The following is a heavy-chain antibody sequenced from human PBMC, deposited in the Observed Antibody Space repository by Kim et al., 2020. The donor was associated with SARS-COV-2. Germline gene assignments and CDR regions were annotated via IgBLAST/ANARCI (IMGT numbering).Heavy chain of an antibody. CDR2: INHSGST. Sequence: SETLSLTCAVYGGSFSGYYWSWIRQPPGKGLEWIGEINHSGSTNYNPSLKSRVTISVDTSKNQFSLKLSSVTAADTAVYYCARGFRAAAGTGSRFDPWGQGTLVTVSS. V-gene: IGHV4-34*01. D-gene: IGHD6-13*01. CDR1: GGSFSGYY. J-gene: IGHJ5*02. CDR3: ARGFRAAAGTGSRFDP.